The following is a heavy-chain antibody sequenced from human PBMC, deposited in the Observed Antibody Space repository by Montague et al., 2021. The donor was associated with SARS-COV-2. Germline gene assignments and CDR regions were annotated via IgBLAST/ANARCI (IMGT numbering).Heavy chain of an antibody. CDR2: VNQSGTT. V-gene: IGHV4-34*01. CDR3: ARHPLGYCSSTSCYVG. J-gene: IGHJ4*02. D-gene: IGHD2-2*01. Sequence: SETLSLTCTVSGGSFSNYYWSWIRQPPGKGLEWIGEVNQSGTTIYNPSVKSGVTISVDTSKNQFSLKLSSVTAADTAVYYCARHPLGYCSSTSCYVGWGQGTLVTVSS. CDR1: GGSFSNYY.